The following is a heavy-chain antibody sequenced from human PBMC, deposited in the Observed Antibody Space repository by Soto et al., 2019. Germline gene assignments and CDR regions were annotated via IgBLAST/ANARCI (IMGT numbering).Heavy chain of an antibody. CDR1: GYPVTAYY. D-gene: IGHD3-3*01. Sequence: QLHLVQSGAVVKKPGASVTVSCSASGYPVTAYYMHWVRQAPGRGLEWMGGINPATGAAKYTQTLQGRSTMTMDTSTSEVFMELLGLTSEDTAVFYCARGGGVGVAGSAAFDMWGQGTLVTVSS. CDR2: INPATGAA. V-gene: IGHV1-2*02. J-gene: IGHJ3*02. CDR3: ARGGGVGVAGSAAFDM.